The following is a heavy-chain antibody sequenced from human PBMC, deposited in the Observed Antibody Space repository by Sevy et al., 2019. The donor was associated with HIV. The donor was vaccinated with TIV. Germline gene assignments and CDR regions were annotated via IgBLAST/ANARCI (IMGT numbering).Heavy chain of an antibody. CDR1: GFTFSNYA. V-gene: IGHV3-23*01. CDR3: ATNTNYYDNSGRTPPHFQH. CDR2: ISGSGGST. J-gene: IGHJ1*01. Sequence: GGSLRLSCAASGFTFSNYAMSWVRQAPGKGLEWVSAISGSGGSTYYADSVKGRFTISRDNAKNSLYLQMNSLRDEDTAVYYCATNTNYYDNSGRTPPHFQHWGQGTLVTVSS. D-gene: IGHD3-22*01.